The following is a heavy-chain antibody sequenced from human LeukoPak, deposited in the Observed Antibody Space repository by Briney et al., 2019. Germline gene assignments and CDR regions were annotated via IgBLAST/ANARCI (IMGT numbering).Heavy chain of an antibody. J-gene: IGHJ4*02. CDR3: AREITCSSSSCLDY. V-gene: IGHV1-2*02. CDR1: GYTFTSYY. D-gene: IGHD2-2*01. CDR2: INPNSGGT. Sequence: ASVKVSCKASGYTFTSYYMHWVRQAPGQGLEWMGWINPNSGGTNFAQKFQGRVTMTRDTSITTAHMELSRLTSDDTAVYYCAREITCSSSSCLDYWGQGTLVTVSS.